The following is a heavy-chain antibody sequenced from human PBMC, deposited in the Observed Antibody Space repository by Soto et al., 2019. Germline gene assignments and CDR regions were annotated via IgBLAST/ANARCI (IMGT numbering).Heavy chain of an antibody. CDR2: ISYDGSNK. D-gene: IGHD3-10*01. CDR3: AKTNFTMVPWFDP. Sequence: GWSMRLSCAASGFTFSSYGMHWVRQAPGKGLEWVAVISYDGSNKYYADSVKGRFTISRDNSKNTLYLQMNSLRAEDTAVYYCAKTNFTMVPWFDPWGQGTLVTVSS. V-gene: IGHV3-30*18. J-gene: IGHJ5*02. CDR1: GFTFSSYG.